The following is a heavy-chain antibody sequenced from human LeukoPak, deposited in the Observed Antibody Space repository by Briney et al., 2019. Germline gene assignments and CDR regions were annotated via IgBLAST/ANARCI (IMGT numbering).Heavy chain of an antibody. D-gene: IGHD3-16*01. Sequence: GGPLKSSGPPLDLTSIGYTMTWVGRAPGKGREWFSYISGSSGTIYYADSVKGRFTISRDNAKNPLYLQMNSLRAEDTAVYYCARRSEFGVLYYMDVWGKGTTVTVSS. CDR1: DLTSIGYT. J-gene: IGHJ6*03. V-gene: IGHV3-48*01. CDR3: ARRSEFGVLYYMDV. CDR2: ISGSSGTI.